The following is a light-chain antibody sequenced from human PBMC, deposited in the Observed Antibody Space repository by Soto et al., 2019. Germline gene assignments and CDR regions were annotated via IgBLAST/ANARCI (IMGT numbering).Light chain of an antibody. V-gene: IGLV2-14*03. CDR1: SSDVGGYDY. CDR3: SSYTSTNIPI. CDR2: DVS. J-gene: IGLJ7*01. Sequence: QSALTQPASVSGSPGQSITISCTGTSSDVGGYDYVSWYQHHPGKAPKLMIFDVSHRPSGVSDRFSGSKSGNTASLTIAGLQAEDEADYYCSSYTSTNIPIFGGGTQLTVL.